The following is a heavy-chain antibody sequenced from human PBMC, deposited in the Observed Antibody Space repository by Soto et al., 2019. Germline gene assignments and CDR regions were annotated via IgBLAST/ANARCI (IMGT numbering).Heavy chain of an antibody. J-gene: IGHJ4*02. Sequence: QVQLVQSGAEVKKPGSSVKVSCKASGGTFSSYAISWVRQAPGQGLEWMGGIIPIFGTANYAQKFQGRVTIPADESTSKAYMELSSLRSEDTAVYYCARDVIVAARKGIPPYYFDYWGQGTLVTVSS. D-gene: IGHD6-6*01. V-gene: IGHV1-69*12. CDR3: ARDVIVAARKGIPPYYFDY. CDR1: GGTFSSYA. CDR2: IIPIFGTA.